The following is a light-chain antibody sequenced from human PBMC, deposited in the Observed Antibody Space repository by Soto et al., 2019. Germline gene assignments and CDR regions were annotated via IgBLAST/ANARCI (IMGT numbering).Light chain of an antibody. J-gene: IGKJ1*01. CDR3: QHYNSYSEA. CDR1: QSISSW. V-gene: IGKV1-5*01. CDR2: DAS. Sequence: DIQMTQSASTLSASLGDRVTISCRASQSISSWLAWYQQKPGKAPKLLIYDASSLESGVPSRFSGSGSGTEFTLTISSLQTDDFATYYCQHYNSYSEAFGQGTKVDIK.